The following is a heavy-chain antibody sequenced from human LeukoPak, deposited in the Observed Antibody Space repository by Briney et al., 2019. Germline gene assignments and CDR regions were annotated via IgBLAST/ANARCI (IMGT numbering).Heavy chain of an antibody. CDR2: IYSGGST. J-gene: IGHJ4*02. CDR3: ARYRTRHGYYGSGSPFDY. V-gene: IGHV3-53*01. CDR1: GFTVSSNY. Sequence: GGSLRLSCAASGFTVSSNYMSWVRQAPGKGLEWVSVIYSGGSTYYADSVKGRFTISRDNSKNTLYLQMNSLRAEDTAVYYCARYRTRHGYYGSGSPFDYWGQGTLVTVSS. D-gene: IGHD3-10*01.